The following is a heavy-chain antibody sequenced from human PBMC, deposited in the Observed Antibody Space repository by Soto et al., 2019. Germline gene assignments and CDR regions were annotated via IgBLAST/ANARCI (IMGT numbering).Heavy chain of an antibody. D-gene: IGHD3-10*01. CDR3: VSPHSESSNEFDL. V-gene: IGHV3-30*04. CDR2: ISYDGENQ. CDR1: GFSFSHYA. J-gene: IGHJ5*02. Sequence: GGSLRLSCAASGFSFSHYAMHWVRQPPGKGLEWVALISYDGENQYFTDSVRGRFTISRDNSKTAVYLEMNDLRLDDTATYYCVSPHSESSNEFDLWGQRPLVTLSS.